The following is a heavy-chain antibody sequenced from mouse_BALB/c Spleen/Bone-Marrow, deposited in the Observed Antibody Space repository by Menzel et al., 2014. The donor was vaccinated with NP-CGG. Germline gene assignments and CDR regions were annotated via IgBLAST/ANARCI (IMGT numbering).Heavy chain of an antibody. CDR3: ARGGLLRAMDY. D-gene: IGHD2-3*01. Sequence: VQLQQSGPELVKPGASVKISCKASGYSFTGYFMNWVMQSHGKSLEWIGRINPYNGDTFYNQKFKGKATLTVDKSSSTAPMELRSLASEDSAVYYCARGGLLRAMDYWGQGTSITVSS. CDR2: INPYNGDT. CDR1: GYSFTGYF. V-gene: IGHV1-20*02. J-gene: IGHJ4*01.